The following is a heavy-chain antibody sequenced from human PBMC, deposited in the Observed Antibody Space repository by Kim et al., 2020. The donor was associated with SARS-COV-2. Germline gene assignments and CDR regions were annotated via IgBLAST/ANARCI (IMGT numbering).Heavy chain of an antibody. Sequence: AQKFQERVTITRDMSTSTAYMELSSLRSEDTAVYYCAATVGATPLSLFDYWGQGTLVTVSS. V-gene: IGHV1-58*01. D-gene: IGHD1-26*01. J-gene: IGHJ4*02. CDR3: AATVGATPLSLFDY.